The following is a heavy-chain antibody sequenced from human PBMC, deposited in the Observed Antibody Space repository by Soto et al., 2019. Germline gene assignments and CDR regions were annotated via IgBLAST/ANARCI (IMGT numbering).Heavy chain of an antibody. D-gene: IGHD2-15*01. V-gene: IGHV3-30*18. CDR1: GFTFSNYG. CDR2: ISYDGSNK. CDR3: AKLDEGGLQYAYYAMDV. Sequence: QVHLVESGGGVVQPGRSPRLSCVASGFTFSNYGMHWVRQAPGKGLEWVAVISYDGSNKYYADSVKGRFTISRDNSKNTLYLQMTSLRTEYTALYYCAKLDEGGLQYAYYAMDVWGQGTTVTVSS. J-gene: IGHJ6*02.